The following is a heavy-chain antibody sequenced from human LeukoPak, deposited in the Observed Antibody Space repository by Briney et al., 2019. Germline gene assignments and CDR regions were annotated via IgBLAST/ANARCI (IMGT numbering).Heavy chain of an antibody. D-gene: IGHD1-26*01. CDR1: GFTFSSYA. V-gene: IGHV3-23*01. J-gene: IGHJ4*02. CDR2: ISSGGNT. Sequence: GGSLRLSCAVSGFTFSSYAMSWVRQAPGKGLEWVSAISSGGNTYYADSVKGRFTISRDNSKNTLYLQMNSLRAEDTAVYYCAKDRHSGSSPFDYWGQGTLVTVSS. CDR3: AKDRHSGSSPFDY.